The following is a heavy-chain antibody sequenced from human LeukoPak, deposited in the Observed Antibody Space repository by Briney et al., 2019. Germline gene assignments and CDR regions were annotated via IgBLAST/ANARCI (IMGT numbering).Heavy chain of an antibody. CDR2: VSGSGSTT. Sequence: GGSLRLSCAVSGFTFSSYSMSWVRQAPGKGLEWVSAVSGSGSTTYYARSVKGRFTVSRDNSKNTLYLQMNSLRVDDTAVYYCAKSLDYGGNRARLDFWGQGTLVTVSS. V-gene: IGHV3-23*01. J-gene: IGHJ4*02. D-gene: IGHD4-23*01. CDR3: AKSLDYGGNRARLDF. CDR1: GFTFSSYS.